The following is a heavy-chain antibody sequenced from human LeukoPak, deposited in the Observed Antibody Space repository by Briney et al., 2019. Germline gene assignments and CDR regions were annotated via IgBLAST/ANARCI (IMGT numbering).Heavy chain of an antibody. D-gene: IGHD5-24*01. CDR3: ARHAMATIPYYMDV. Sequence: PSETLSLTCTVSGGSISSYYWSWIRQPPGKGLEWIGYIHHSGSTYYNPSLKSRVTISVDRSKNQFSLKLSSVTAADTAVYYCARHAMATIPYYMDVWGKGTTVTVSS. CDR2: IHHSGST. J-gene: IGHJ6*03. CDR1: GGSISSYY. V-gene: IGHV4-59*08.